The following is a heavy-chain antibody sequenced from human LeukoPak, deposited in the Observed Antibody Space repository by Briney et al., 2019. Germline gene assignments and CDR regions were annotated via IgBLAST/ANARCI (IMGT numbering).Heavy chain of an antibody. V-gene: IGHV3-9*03. D-gene: IGHD4-23*01. CDR1: GFTYDEYA. J-gene: IGHJ3*02. CDR2: ISRNSDTI. CDR3: AKSYINYGGNSADAFDI. Sequence: SGMSLTLSCAPSGFTYDEYAMLWVREATGKGLEGVSDISRNSDTIVYADSVKGRFTISRDNAKNSLYLQISSLRIEDMALYYCAKSYINYGGNSADAFDIWGQGTMVTVSS.